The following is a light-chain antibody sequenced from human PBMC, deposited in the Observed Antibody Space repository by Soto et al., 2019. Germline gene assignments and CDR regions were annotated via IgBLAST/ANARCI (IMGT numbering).Light chain of an antibody. CDR3: TSFTSSSTWV. Sequence: QSVLTQPPSASGSPGQSVTISCTGGSSDIGGYNYVSWYQQRPGKAPKLKIYEVSNRPSGVSNRFSGSKSGYTASLTISELQAEDEADYYCTSFTSSSTWVFGGGTKLTVL. J-gene: IGLJ3*02. CDR2: EVS. CDR1: SSDIGGYNY. V-gene: IGLV2-14*01.